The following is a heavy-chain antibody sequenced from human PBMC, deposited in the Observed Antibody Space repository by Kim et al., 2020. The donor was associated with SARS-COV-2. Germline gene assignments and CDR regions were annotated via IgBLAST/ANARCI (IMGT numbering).Heavy chain of an antibody. V-gene: IGHV1-69*01. D-gene: IGHD3-3*01. Sequence: NYAQKFQGRVTITADESTSTAYMELSSLRSEDTAVYYCARVNDFWSGLDYWGQGTLVTVSS. J-gene: IGHJ4*02. CDR3: ARVNDFWSGLDY.